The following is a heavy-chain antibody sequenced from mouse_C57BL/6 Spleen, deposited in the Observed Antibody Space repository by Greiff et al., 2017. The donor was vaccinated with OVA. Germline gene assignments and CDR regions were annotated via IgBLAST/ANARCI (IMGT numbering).Heavy chain of an antibody. CDR3: ARGGNYPYYFDY. Sequence: VQLQQSGPGMVKPSQSLSLTCTVTGYSITSGYDWHLIRHFPGNKLEWMGYISYSGSTNYNPSLKSRISITHDTSKNHFFLKLNSVTTEDTATYYWARGGNYPYYFDYWGQGTTLTVSS. J-gene: IGHJ2*01. D-gene: IGHD2-1*01. CDR2: ISYSGST. CDR1: GYSITSGYD. V-gene: IGHV3-1*01.